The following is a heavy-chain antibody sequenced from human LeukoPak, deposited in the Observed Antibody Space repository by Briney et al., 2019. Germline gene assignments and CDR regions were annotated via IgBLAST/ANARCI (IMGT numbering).Heavy chain of an antibody. CDR1: GFTFSNHI. Sequence: PGGSLRLSCAASGFTFSNHIMHWVRQAPGKGLEWVSFIRFDGTNRHYVDSVKGRFTISRDNAKNSLYLQMSSLRAEDTAVYYCARDRAYSTFDYWGQGTLVSVSS. CDR3: ARDRAYSTFDY. V-gene: IGHV3-30*02. J-gene: IGHJ4*02. CDR2: IRFDGTNR. D-gene: IGHD6-13*01.